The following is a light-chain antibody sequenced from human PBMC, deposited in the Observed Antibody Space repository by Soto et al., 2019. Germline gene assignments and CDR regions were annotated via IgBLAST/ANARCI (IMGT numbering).Light chain of an antibody. Sequence: EKVMTQSPATLSMSTGERATLSCRASQSVSNFLAWYQQKPGQAPRLLIYGASTRATGVPARFSGSGSGTEFTLTISSLQSEDFAVYYCQQYSNWPSWTFGQGTKVDIK. J-gene: IGKJ1*01. CDR3: QQYSNWPSWT. V-gene: IGKV3-15*01. CDR2: GAS. CDR1: QSVSNF.